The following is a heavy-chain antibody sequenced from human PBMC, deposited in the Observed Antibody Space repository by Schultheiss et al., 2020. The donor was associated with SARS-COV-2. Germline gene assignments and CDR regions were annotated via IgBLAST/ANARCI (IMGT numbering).Heavy chain of an antibody. CDR2: IGRTPSNL. D-gene: IGHD6-6*01. CDR3: ARNAARLITRAQFDY. CDR1: GFTFSDYS. V-gene: IGHV3-21*01. Sequence: GGSLRLSCAASGFTFSDYSMNWVRQAPGKGLEWVSSIGRTPSNLYYADSVQGRFTISRDNAKNSLYLQMNSLRAEDTAVYYCARNAARLITRAQFDYWGQGTLVTVSS. J-gene: IGHJ4*02.